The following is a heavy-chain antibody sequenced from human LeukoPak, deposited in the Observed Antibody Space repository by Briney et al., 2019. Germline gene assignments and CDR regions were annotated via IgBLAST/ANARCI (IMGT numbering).Heavy chain of an antibody. D-gene: IGHD5-18*01. CDR2: IKSDGSST. J-gene: IGHJ4*02. Sequence: GGSLRLSCAASGFTFSSYWMHWVRHTPGKGLVWVSRIKSDGSSTSYADSVKGRFTISRGNAKNTLYLRMNSLRAEDTAVYYCARDGYSFGHDFDYWGQGTLVTVSS. CDR3: ARDGYSFGHDFDY. CDR1: GFTFSSYW. V-gene: IGHV3-74*01.